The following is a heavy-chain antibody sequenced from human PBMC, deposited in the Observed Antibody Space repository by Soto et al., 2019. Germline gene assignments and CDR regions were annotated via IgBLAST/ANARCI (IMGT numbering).Heavy chain of an antibody. CDR2: ISYDGSDI. J-gene: IGHJ4*02. V-gene: IGHV3-30*03. D-gene: IGHD3-10*02. Sequence: LRLSCVGSGFIFSNYGMHWVRQAPGKGLEWVAFISYDGSDILYADSVKGRFTISRDNSKSTLFLHMNRPTAEDTAIYFCAIVRVADSSLDHWGQGTLVTVS. CDR1: GFIFSNYG. CDR3: AIVRVADSSLDH.